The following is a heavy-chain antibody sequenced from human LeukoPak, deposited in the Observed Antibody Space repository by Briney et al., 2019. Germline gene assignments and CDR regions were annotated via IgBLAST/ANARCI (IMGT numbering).Heavy chain of an antibody. CDR2: ISGSAAAT. Sequence: GGSLRLSCAASGFTVSSNYMSWVRQAPGKGLEWVSAISGSAAATFHADSVKGRFTISRDNSRSTLYLQMNSLRAEDTAVYYCAKRGPGSPQSGKYFFDYWGQGTLVTVSS. CDR3: AKRGPGSPQSGKYFFDY. V-gene: IGHV3-23*01. CDR1: GFTVSSNY. J-gene: IGHJ4*02. D-gene: IGHD3-10*01.